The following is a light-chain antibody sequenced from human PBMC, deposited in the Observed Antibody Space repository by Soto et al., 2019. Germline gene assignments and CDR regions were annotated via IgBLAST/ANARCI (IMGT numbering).Light chain of an antibody. CDR1: QTISDN. V-gene: IGKV3-15*01. CDR2: HTS. Sequence: EIVMTQSPANLSVSPGESVSLSCRASQTISDNLARYQQKPGLPPRLLIYHTSTRASGVPARFSGSGSGTDFSLTIRSLQSEDFAVYYCQRYDNWPLIFGGGTKVDIK. CDR3: QRYDNWPLI. J-gene: IGKJ4*01.